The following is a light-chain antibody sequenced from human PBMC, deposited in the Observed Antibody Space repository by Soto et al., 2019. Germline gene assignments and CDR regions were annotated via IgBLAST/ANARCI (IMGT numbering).Light chain of an antibody. CDR3: MQALQNRCT. CDR2: LGS. Sequence: DIVMTQYPLSLPVTPGAPASISCRSSQSLLHSNGYNYLDWYLQKPGQSPQLLIYLGSNRGYGVPDRFSGRGSCTDLTLKIIRVEGGKGGVDYCMQALQNRCTFDQRTKLDIK. V-gene: IGKV2-28*01. J-gene: IGKJ2*02. CDR1: QSLLHSNGYNY.